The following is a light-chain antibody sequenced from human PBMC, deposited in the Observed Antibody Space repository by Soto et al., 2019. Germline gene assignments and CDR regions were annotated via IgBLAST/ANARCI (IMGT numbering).Light chain of an antibody. J-gene: IGKJ1*01. CDR3: QQYNNWPPWT. Sequence: EIVMTQSPATLSVSPGERATLSCRASQSVSSNLAWYQQKPGQAPRLLIYGASTRATGIPARFSGSASGTEFTLTISSLQSEDFAVYYGQQYNNWPPWTFGQGTKVEFE. V-gene: IGKV3-15*01. CDR2: GAS. CDR1: QSVSSN.